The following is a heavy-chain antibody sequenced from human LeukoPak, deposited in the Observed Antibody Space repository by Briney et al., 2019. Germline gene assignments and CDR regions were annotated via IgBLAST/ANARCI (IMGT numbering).Heavy chain of an antibody. D-gene: IGHD4-11*01. CDR1: GFTFSDSA. J-gene: IGHJ6*02. Sequence: GGSLRLSCAASGFTFSDSAMNWVRQAPGKGLEWVSVISDSGGSTYYAESVKGRFTISRDNSKNTLYLQMNSVRAEDTAEYYCAKGGTTVYYGIDVWGQGTTVTVSS. CDR3: AKGGTTVYYGIDV. CDR2: ISDSGGST. V-gene: IGHV3-23*01.